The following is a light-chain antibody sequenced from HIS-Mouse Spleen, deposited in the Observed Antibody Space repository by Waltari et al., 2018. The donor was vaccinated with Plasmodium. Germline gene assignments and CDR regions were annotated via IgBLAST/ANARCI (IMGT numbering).Light chain of an antibody. CDR3: QQYNNWPLT. Sequence: EIVMTQSPATLSVSPGERATLSCRASQSVSSNLAWYQQKPCQAPRLLIYGASTRATVIPARVSGSGSGTEFTLTISSMQSEDFAVYYCQQYNNWPLTFGGGTKVEIK. CDR1: QSVSSN. J-gene: IGKJ4*01. CDR2: GAS. V-gene: IGKV3-15*01.